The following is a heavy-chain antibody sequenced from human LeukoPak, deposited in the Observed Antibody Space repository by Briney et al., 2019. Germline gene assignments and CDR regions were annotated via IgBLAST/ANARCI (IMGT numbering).Heavy chain of an antibody. D-gene: IGHD4-17*01. V-gene: IGHV4-38-2*02. Sequence: PSETLSLTCTVSGYSISSGYYWGWIRQPPGKGLEWIGSIYHSGSTYYNPSLKSRVTISVDTSKNQFSLKLSSVTAADTAVYYCARFPGATTFDYWGQGTLVTVSS. CDR2: IYHSGST. CDR3: ARFPGATTFDY. CDR1: GYSISSGYY. J-gene: IGHJ4*02.